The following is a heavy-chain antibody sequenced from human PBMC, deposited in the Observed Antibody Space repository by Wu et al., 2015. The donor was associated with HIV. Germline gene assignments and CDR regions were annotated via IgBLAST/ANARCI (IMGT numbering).Heavy chain of an antibody. CDR1: GYTFTSYG. D-gene: IGHD3-3*01. CDR2: ISAYNGNT. V-gene: IGHV1-18*01. CDR3: ATSPPNFGVVIIPPYMDV. Sequence: QVQLVQSGAEVKKPGASVKVSCKASGYTFTSYGISWVRQAPGQGLEWMVWISAYNGNTNYAQKLQGRVTMTTDTSTSTAYMELRSLRSDDTAVYYCATSPPNFGVVIIPPYMDVWGKGTTVTVSS. J-gene: IGHJ6*03.